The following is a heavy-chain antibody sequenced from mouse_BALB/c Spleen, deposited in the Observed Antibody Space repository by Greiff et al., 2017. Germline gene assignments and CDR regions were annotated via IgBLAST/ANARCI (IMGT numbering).Heavy chain of an antibody. V-gene: IGHV3-2*02. CDR1: GYSITSDYA. D-gene: IGHD2-4*01. CDR2: ISYSGST. Sequence: EVQLVESGPGLVKPSQSLSLTCTVTGYSITSDYAWNWIRQFPGNKLEWMGYISYSGSTSYNPSLKSRISITRDTSKNQFFLQLNSVTTEDTATYYCARSDDYGSAWFAYWGQGTLVTVSA. CDR3: ARSDDYGSAWFAY. J-gene: IGHJ3*01.